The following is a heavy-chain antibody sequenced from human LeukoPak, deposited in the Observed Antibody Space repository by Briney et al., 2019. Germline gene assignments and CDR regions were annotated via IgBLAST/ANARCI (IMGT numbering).Heavy chain of an antibody. V-gene: IGHV3-23*01. D-gene: IGHD2-2*01. J-gene: IGHJ6*02. CDR2: IRGSGGRT. Sequence: GGPLRLSCAASGFTFRIYAMIWPPQAPGKGGVWGSAIRGSGGRTYYADSVKGRFPISRDNSKNTLYLQMNSLRAEDTALYHCARVVPAFYYGMDVWGQGTTVTVSS. CDR3: ARVVPAFYYGMDV. CDR1: GFTFRIYA.